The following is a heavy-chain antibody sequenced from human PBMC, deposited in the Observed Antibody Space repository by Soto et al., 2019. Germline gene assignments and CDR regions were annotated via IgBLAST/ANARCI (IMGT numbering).Heavy chain of an antibody. D-gene: IGHD6-13*01. CDR2: IWYDGSNK. CDR3: AREQLVHRGYYYGMDV. CDR1: GFTFSSYG. J-gene: IGHJ6*02. Sequence: GGSLRLSCAASGFTFSSYGMHWVRQAPGKGLEWVAVIWYDGSNKYYADSVKGRFTISRDNSKNTLYLQMNSLRAEDTAVYYCAREQLVHRGYYYGMDVWGQGTTVTVSS. V-gene: IGHV3-33*01.